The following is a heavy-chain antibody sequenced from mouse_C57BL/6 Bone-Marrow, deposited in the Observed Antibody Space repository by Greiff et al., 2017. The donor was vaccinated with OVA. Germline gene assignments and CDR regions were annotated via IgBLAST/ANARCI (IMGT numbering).Heavy chain of an antibody. CDR3: ARSPYYYGSSYGYWYFDV. D-gene: IGHD1-1*01. J-gene: IGHJ1*03. CDR2: ILPSIGRT. Sequence: QVQLKQSGSELRSPGSSVKLSCKDFDSEVFPIAYMSWVRQKPGHGFEWFGGILPSIGRTSYGEKFEDKATLDADTLSNTAYLELNSLTSEDSAIYYCARSPYYYGSSYGYWYFDVWGTGTTVTVSS. V-gene: IGHV15-2*01. CDR1: DSEVFPIAY.